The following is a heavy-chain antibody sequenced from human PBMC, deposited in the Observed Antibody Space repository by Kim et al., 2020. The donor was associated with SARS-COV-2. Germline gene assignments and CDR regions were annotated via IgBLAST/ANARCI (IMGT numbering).Heavy chain of an antibody. V-gene: IGHV1-18*01. CDR2: ISAYNGNT. Sequence: ASVKVSCKASGYTFTSYGISWVRQAPGQGLEWMGWISAYNGNTNYAQKLQGRVTMTTDTSTSTAYMELRSLRSDDTAVYYCARGLLGARYYYGMDVWGQGTTVTVSS. J-gene: IGHJ6*02. D-gene: IGHD3-10*01. CDR1: GYTFTSYG. CDR3: ARGLLGARYYYGMDV.